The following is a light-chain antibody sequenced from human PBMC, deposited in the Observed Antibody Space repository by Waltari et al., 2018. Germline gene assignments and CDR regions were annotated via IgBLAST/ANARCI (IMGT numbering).Light chain of an antibody. CDR2: DAS. J-gene: IGKJ5*01. Sequence: EIVLTQSPATLSLSPGKRATLSCRPSQSINNYLPWYHQKPGQAPRLLIYDASNRATGVPARFSGSGSGTDFTLTISSLEPEDLGVYYCQQRGNWPITFGQGTRLEI. V-gene: IGKV3-11*01. CDR3: QQRGNWPIT. CDR1: QSINNY.